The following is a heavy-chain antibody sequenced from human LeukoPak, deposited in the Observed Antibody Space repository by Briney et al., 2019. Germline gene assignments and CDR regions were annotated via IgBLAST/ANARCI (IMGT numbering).Heavy chain of an antibody. CDR2: ISYDGSNK. J-gene: IGHJ4*02. D-gene: IGHD2-21*02. CDR1: GFTFSSYG. CDR3: ARDGWDVVTAIPLWYFDY. Sequence: GGSLRLSCAASGFTFSSYGMHWVRQAPGKGLEWLAVISYDGSNKYYADSVKGRFTISRDNSKNTLYLQMNHLRAEDTAVYYWARDGWDVVTAIPLWYFDYWGQGTLVTVSS. V-gene: IGHV3-33*01.